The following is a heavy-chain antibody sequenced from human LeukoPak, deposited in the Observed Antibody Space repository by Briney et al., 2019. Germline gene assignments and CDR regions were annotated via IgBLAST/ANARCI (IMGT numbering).Heavy chain of an antibody. CDR3: AKWEGITGTPTFDY. Sequence: GGSLRLSCAASGFTFSSYAMTWVRHAPGKGLEWVSSIIGSGDSTYYSDSVQGRFTISRDNSKNTLYLQMNSLRAEDTAVYYCAKWEGITGTPTFDYWGQGTLVTVSS. CDR2: IIGSGDST. J-gene: IGHJ4*02. V-gene: IGHV3-23*01. D-gene: IGHD1-7*01. CDR1: GFTFSSYA.